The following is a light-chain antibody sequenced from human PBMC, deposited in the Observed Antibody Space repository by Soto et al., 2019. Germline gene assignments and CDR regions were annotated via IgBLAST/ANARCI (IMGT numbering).Light chain of an antibody. J-gene: IGLJ1*01. CDR2: GNS. Sequence: SVLTQPPSVSGAPGQRVTISCTGSSSNIGAGYDVHWYQQLPGTAPKLLIYGNSNRPSGVPDRFSGSKSGTSASLAITGLQAEDEADYYRQSYDSSLSGSYVFGTGTKVTVL. CDR3: QSYDSSLSGSYV. CDR1: SSNIGAGYD. V-gene: IGLV1-40*01.